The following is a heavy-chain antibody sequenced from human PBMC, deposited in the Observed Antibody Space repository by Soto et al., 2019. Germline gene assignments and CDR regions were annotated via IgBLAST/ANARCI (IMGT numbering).Heavy chain of an antibody. D-gene: IGHD2-2*02. J-gene: IGHJ6*03. CDR1: GYTFTSYD. CDR3: ARVDSSYSYYYMDV. Sequence: KGRGASVKVSCKASGYTFTSYDINWVRQATGQGLEWMGWMNPNSGNTGYAQKFQGRVTMTRNTSISTAYMELSSLRSEDSAVYYCARVDSSYSYYYMDVWGKGTTVTVSS. CDR2: MNPNSGNT. V-gene: IGHV1-8*01.